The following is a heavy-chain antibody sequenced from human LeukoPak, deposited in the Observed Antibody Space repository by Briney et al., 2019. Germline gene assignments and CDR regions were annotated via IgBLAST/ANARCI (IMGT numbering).Heavy chain of an antibody. D-gene: IGHD2-15*01. CDR2: IYHSGST. V-gene: IGHV4-30-2*01. CDR1: GGSISSGGYS. Sequence: SGTLSLTCAVSGGSISSGGYSWSWLRQPPGKGLEWIGYIYHSGSTNYNPSLKSRVTMSLDTSKNQFSPKLSSVTAADTAVYHCARDSGSNFDYWGQGTLVTVSS. CDR3: ARDSGSNFDY. J-gene: IGHJ4*02.